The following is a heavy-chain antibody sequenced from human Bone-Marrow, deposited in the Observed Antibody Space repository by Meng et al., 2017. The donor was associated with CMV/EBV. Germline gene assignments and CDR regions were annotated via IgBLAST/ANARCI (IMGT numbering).Heavy chain of an antibody. CDR1: GFTFDHYG. J-gene: IGHJ6*02. Sequence: GESLKISCAASGFTFDHYGMTWVRRVPGKGLQWVSSINWDGGITEYAESVKGRFTISRDNAKNSLHLQMNSLRAEDTAFYYCARTQWLPIPQNYDRYYGMDVWGQGTTVTVSS. CDR3: ARTQWLPIPQNYDRYYGMDV. V-gene: IGHV3-20*04. D-gene: IGHD5-12*01. CDR2: INWDGGIT.